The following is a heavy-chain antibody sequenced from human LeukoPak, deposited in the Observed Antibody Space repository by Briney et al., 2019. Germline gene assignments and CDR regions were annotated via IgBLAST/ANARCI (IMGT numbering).Heavy chain of an antibody. D-gene: IGHD5-12*01. V-gene: IGHV4-39*01. J-gene: IGHJ4*02. CDR1: GGSISSSSYF. CDR2: IYYSGST. CDR3: ARRGRGYSGYEPFDY. Sequence: SETLSLTCTVSGGSISSSSYFWSWLRQPPGKGLQWIATIYYSGSTYYSPSLKSRVTMSVDTSKNQFSLKLTSVTAADTAVYYCARRGRGYSGYEPFDYWGQGTLVTVSS.